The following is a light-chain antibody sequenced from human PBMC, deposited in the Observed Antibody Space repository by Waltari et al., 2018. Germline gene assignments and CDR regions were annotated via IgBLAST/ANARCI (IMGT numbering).Light chain of an antibody. J-gene: IGLJ3*02. V-gene: IGLV2-23*02. Sequence: QSALTQPASVSGSPGQSITISCTGTSGDVAYYNLVSWYQQHPGKAPKLMVYEVTKRPSGISDRFSGSKSGNTASLTISGLQAEDEADYYCSSYAASTSWLFGGGTKLTVL. CDR3: SSYAASTSWL. CDR2: EVT. CDR1: SGDVAYYNL.